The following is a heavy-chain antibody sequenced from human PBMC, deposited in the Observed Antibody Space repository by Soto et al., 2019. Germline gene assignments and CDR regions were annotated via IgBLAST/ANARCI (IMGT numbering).Heavy chain of an antibody. CDR2: IYWDDDK. CDR3: AHYVSSSPAGRFDP. Sequence: QITLKESGPTLVKPTQTLTLTCTFSGLSLSTSGEAVGWIRQPPGKALEWLALIYWDDDKRYNPTLKTRLTTTKDTSKNPVVLALTNMDPVDTATYYCAHYVSSSPAGRFDPWGQGILVTVSS. CDR1: GLSLSTSGEA. J-gene: IGHJ5*02. V-gene: IGHV2-5*02. D-gene: IGHD3-10*02.